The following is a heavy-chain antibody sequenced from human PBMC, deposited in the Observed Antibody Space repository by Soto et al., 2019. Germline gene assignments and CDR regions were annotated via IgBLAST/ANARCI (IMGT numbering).Heavy chain of an antibody. Sequence: QVQLQESGPGLVKPSQTLSLTCTVSGGSISSGGYYWSWIRQPPGKGLEWIGYIYYSGSTYYNPSLKSRVTISVDTSKSQSSLKLSSVTAAATAVYYCERSPRGGFLDYWGQGTLVIVSS. V-gene: IGHV4-31*03. CDR1: GGSISSGGYY. J-gene: IGHJ4*02. D-gene: IGHD3-3*01. CDR2: IYYSGST. CDR3: ERSPRGGFLDY.